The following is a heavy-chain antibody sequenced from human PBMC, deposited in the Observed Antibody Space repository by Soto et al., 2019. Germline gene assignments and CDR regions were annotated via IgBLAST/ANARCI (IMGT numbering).Heavy chain of an antibody. D-gene: IGHD6-13*01. Sequence: TSETLSLTCAVYGGSFSGYYWSWIRQPPGNGLEWIAEINHSGSTNYNPSLKSRVTISVGTSKNQFSLKLSSVTAADTAVYYCARGSYSSSWYGDYYYYYGMDVCGQGTTVTVSS. V-gene: IGHV4-34*01. J-gene: IGHJ6*02. CDR1: GGSFSGYY. CDR2: INHSGST. CDR3: ARGSYSSSWYGDYYYYYGMDV.